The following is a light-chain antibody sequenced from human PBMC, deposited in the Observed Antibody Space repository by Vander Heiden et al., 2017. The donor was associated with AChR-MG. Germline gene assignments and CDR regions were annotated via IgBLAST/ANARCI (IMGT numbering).Light chain of an antibody. J-gene: IGKJ4*01. V-gene: IGKV1-12*01. CDR1: QNIRSW. CDR2: AAS. CDR3: QQANSFPT. Sequence: DIQMTQSPSSVSASVGDRVTITCRASQNIRSWLVWYQQKPGTAPKLLIYAASSLQSGVPSRFNGSESGTDFTLTISSLQPEDFATYYCQQANSFPTFGGGTKVEIK.